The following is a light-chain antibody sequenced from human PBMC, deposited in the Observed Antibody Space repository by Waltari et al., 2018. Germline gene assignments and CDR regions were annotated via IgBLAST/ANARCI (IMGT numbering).Light chain of an antibody. CDR3: QQRSNWPLT. V-gene: IGKV3-11*01. Sequence: EIVLTQSPATLSLSPGEGATLSCRASQSVSSYLAWYQQNPGQAPRLLIYDSSNRATGIPARFSGSGSGTDFTLTISSLEPEDFAVYYFQQRSNWPLTFGPGTKVDIK. CDR2: DSS. CDR1: QSVSSY. J-gene: IGKJ3*01.